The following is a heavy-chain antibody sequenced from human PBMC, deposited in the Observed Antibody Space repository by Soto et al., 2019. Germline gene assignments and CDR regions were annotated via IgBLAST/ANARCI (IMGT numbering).Heavy chain of an antibody. V-gene: IGHV3-21*01. CDR2: ISSTTNYI. CDR1: GFTFTRYS. D-gene: IGHD3-3*02. Sequence: GGSLRLSCAASGFTFTRYSMNWVRQAPGKGLEWVSSISSTTNYIYYGDSMKGRFTISRDNAKNSLSLRMDSLRPDDTAIYFCVKDEGIEAMDVWGQGTTVTVSS. CDR3: VKDEGIEAMDV. J-gene: IGHJ6*02.